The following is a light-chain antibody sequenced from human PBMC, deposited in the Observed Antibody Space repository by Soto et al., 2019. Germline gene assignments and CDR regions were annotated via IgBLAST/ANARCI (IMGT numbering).Light chain of an antibody. V-gene: IGLV1-44*01. CDR1: NSNIGRNT. CDR2: SNS. J-gene: IGLJ2*01. Sequence: QSVLTQPPSASGTPGQRVTISCSGSNSNIGRNTVNWYQQLPGAAPNLLIYSNSERPSGVPDRFSGSKSGTSASLAISGLQSEDEADYYCAAWDESPNVPVFGGGTKLTVL. CDR3: AAWDESPNVPV.